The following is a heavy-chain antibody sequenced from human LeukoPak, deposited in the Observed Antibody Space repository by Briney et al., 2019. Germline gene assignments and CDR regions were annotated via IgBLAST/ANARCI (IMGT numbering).Heavy chain of an antibody. Sequence: PGGSLRLSCAASGFIFISKWIHWVRQAPGKGLEWVSRIDNGGSYTSYADSVKGRFTISRDNAKNTLYLQMNSLRGEDTAVYYCARDLPISDSSGYYLDYWGQGTVVTVSS. D-gene: IGHD3-22*01. V-gene: IGHV3-74*01. CDR1: GFIFISKW. J-gene: IGHJ4*02. CDR2: IDNGGSYT. CDR3: ARDLPISDSSGYYLDY.